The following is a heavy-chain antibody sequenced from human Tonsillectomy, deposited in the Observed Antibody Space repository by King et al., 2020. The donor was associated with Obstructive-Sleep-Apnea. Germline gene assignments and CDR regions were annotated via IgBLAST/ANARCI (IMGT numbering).Heavy chain of an antibody. J-gene: IGHJ4*02. V-gene: IGHV3-23*04. CDR2: ISDRGGST. Sequence: VQLVESGGGLVQPGGSLRLSCAASGFTFSSYAMSWVRQAPGKGLEWVSGISDRGGSTYYADSVKGRFTISRDNSKNTLYLQMNSLRAEDTAVYYCAKELLGIVGASVFDYWGQGTLVTVSS. CDR3: AKELLGIVGASVFDY. D-gene: IGHD1-26*01. CDR1: GFTFSSYA.